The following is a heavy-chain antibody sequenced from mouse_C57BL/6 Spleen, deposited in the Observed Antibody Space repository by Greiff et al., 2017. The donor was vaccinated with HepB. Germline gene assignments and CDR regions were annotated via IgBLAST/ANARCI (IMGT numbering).Heavy chain of an antibody. Sequence: EVKLQESGAELVRPGASVKLSCTASGFNIKDYYMHWVKQRPEQGLEWIGRIDPEDGDTEYAPKFQGKATMTADTSSNTAYLQLSSLTSEDTAVYYCTTGYYGSSLLAYWGQGTLVTVSA. CDR3: TTGYYGSSLLAY. CDR2: IDPEDGDT. V-gene: IGHV14-1*01. D-gene: IGHD1-1*01. J-gene: IGHJ3*01. CDR1: GFNIKDYY.